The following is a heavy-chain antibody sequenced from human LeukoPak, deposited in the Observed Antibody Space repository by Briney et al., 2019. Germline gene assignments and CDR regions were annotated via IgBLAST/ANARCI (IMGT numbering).Heavy chain of an antibody. D-gene: IGHD5-18*01. J-gene: IGHJ5*02. Sequence: SETLSLTCTVSGGSISRGYWSWIRQHPGKGLEWLGHIFYSESTFYNPSRRSRLTISIDTSMTQFSLDLTSMTAADTAVYYCASGYGSGWFDRWGQGTLVSVYS. CDR2: IFYSEST. CDR3: ASGYGSGWFDR. CDR1: GGSISRGY. V-gene: IGHV4-59*12.